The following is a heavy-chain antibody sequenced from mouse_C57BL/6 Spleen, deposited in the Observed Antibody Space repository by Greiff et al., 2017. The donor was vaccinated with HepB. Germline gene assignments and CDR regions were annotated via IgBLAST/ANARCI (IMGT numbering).Heavy chain of an antibody. V-gene: IGHV1-61*01. D-gene: IGHD2-5*01. J-gene: IGHJ3*01. CDR3: ARRDGSNLAWFAY. Sequence: QVQLQQPGAELVRPGSSVKLSCKASGYTFTSYWMDWVKQRPGQGLEWIGNIYPSDSETHYNQKFKDKATLTVDKSSSTAYMQLSSLTSEDSAVYYCARRDGSNLAWFAYWAKGLWSLSLQ. CDR2: IYPSDSET. CDR1: GYTFTSYW.